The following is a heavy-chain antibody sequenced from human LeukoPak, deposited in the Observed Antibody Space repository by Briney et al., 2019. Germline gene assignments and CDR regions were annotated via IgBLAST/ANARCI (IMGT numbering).Heavy chain of an antibody. CDR1: GFTFSSYS. CDR2: ISSSSSYI. V-gene: IGHV3-21*01. J-gene: IGHJ6*03. CDR3: ARDPTDRYSSSWYDYYYMDV. Sequence: GGSLRLSCAASGFTFSSYSMNWVRQAPGKGLEWVSSISSSSSYIYYADSVKGRFTISRDNAKNSLYLQMNSLRAEDTAVYYCARDPTDRYSSSWYDYYYMDVWGKGTTVTVSS. D-gene: IGHD6-13*01.